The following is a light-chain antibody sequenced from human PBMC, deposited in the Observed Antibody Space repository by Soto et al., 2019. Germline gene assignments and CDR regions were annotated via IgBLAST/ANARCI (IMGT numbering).Light chain of an antibody. CDR2: VAS. CDR1: QSVSNNY. J-gene: IGKJ1*01. Sequence: EIVLTQSPGTLSLSPGERATLSCRASQSVSNNYLAWYQQKPGQAPRLLIYVASSRATGIPDRFSGSGSGTDFTLTISRLEPEDFAVYYCQHYGSSPETFGQGTKVDIK. V-gene: IGKV3-20*01. CDR3: QHYGSSPET.